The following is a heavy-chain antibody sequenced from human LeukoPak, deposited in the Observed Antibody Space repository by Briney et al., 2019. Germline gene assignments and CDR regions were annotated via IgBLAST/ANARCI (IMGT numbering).Heavy chain of an antibody. CDR2: IWYDGSNK. Sequence: GGSLRLSCAASGFTFSSYGMHWVRQAPGKGLEWVAVIWYDGSNKYYADSVKGRFTISRDNSKNTLYLQMNSLRAEDTAVYYCAKEVRQEYSYAFDYWGQGTLVTVSS. CDR3: AKEVRQEYSYAFDY. D-gene: IGHD5-18*01. V-gene: IGHV3-33*06. J-gene: IGHJ4*02. CDR1: GFTFSSYG.